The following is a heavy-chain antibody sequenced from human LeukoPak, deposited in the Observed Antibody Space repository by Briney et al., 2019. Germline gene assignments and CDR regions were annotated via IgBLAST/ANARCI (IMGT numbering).Heavy chain of an antibody. Sequence: GGSLRLSCAASGFIVSNNYMSSVRQAPGKGLEWVSVIYSGGSTYYADSVKGRFTISRDNSKNTLYLQMNSLRAEDTAVYYCARSPWGITMIAEAWGQGTLVTVSS. CDR2: IYSGGST. D-gene: IGHD3-22*01. J-gene: IGHJ5*02. V-gene: IGHV3-53*01. CDR1: GFIVSNNY. CDR3: ARSPWGITMIAEA.